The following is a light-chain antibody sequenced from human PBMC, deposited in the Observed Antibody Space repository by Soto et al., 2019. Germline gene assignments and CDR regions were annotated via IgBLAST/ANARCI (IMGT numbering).Light chain of an antibody. V-gene: IGLV2-11*01. J-gene: IGLJ2*01. CDR2: DVS. CDR1: SSDVGGYNY. Sequence: QSALTQPRSVSGSPGQSVTISCTGTSSDVGGYNYVSWYQQHPGKAPKLMIYDVSKRPSGVTDRFSGSKSGNTASLTISGLQAEDDADYYCCSYAGSYTFVLFGGGTKLTVL. CDR3: CSYAGSYTFVL.